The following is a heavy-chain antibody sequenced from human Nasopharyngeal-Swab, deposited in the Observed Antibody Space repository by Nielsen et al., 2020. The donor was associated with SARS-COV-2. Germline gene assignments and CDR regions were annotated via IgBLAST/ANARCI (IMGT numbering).Heavy chain of an antibody. J-gene: IGHJ4*02. V-gene: IGHV3-74*01. CDR2: INSDGSST. CDR1: GFTFSSYW. Sequence: GGSLRLSCAASGFTFSSYWMHWVRQASGKGLVWVSRINSDGSSTSYADSVKGRFTISRDNAKNTLYLQMNSLRAEDTAVYYCAREGYYDNSGYSYFDYWGQGTLVTVSS. D-gene: IGHD3-22*01. CDR3: AREGYYDNSGYSYFDY.